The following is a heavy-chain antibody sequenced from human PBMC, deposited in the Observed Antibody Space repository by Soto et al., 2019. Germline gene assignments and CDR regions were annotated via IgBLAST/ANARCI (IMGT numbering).Heavy chain of an antibody. V-gene: IGHV3-30-3*01. Sequence: QVQLVESGGGVVQPGRSLTLSCAASGFTFSSYVIHWVRQTPDKGLEWVAFISRDGSKAYYADSVKGRFTISRDNYKNTLYLEMNSLRAEDSAVYYCARDDEGGSDCDLGYWGQGTLVTVSS. J-gene: IGHJ4*02. CDR1: GFTFSSYV. CDR2: ISRDGSKA. D-gene: IGHD1-26*01. CDR3: ARDDEGGSDCDLGY.